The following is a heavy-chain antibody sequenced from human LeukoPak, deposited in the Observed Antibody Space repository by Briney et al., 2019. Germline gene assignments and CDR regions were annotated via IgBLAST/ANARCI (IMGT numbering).Heavy chain of an antibody. J-gene: IGHJ6*02. CDR3: ARDDIVVVPAAISYFYGMDV. D-gene: IGHD2-2*01. CDR2: ISSSSSYI. Sequence: PGGSLRPSCAASGFTFTSYSMNWVRQAPGKGLEWVSSISSSSSYIYYADSVKGRFTISRDNAKNSLYLQMNSLRAEDTAVYYCARDDIVVVPAAISYFYGMDVWGQGTTVTVSS. CDR1: GFTFTSYS. V-gene: IGHV3-21*01.